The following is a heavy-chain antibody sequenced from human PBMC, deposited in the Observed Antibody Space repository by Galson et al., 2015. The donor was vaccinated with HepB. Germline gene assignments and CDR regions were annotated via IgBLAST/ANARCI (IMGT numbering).Heavy chain of an antibody. CDR3: ATSRIAVAEKGYFQH. D-gene: IGHD6-19*01. V-gene: IGHV1-24*01. CDR2: FDPEDGET. CDR1: GYTLTELS. Sequence: SVKVSCKVSGYTLTELSMHWVRQAPGKGLEWMGGFDPEDGETIYAQKFQGRVTMTEDTSTDTAYMELSSLRSEDTAVYYCATSRIAVAEKGYFQHWGQGTLVTVSS. J-gene: IGHJ1*01.